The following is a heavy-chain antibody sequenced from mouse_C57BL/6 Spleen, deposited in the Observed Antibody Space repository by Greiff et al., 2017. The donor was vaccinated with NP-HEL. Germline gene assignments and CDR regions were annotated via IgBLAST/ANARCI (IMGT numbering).Heavy chain of an antibody. CDR1: GFSLSTFGMG. CDR2: IGWDDDK. CDR3: ARIGGAVFSKSHGDAMDY. D-gene: IGHD2-5*01. Sequence: QVTLKVSGPGILQPSQTLSLTCSFSGFSLSTFGMGVGWIRQPSGKGLEWLAHIGWDDDKYYNPALKSRLTIPKNTSNNQVFHKIANVDTADTATYYCARIGGAVFSKSHGDAMDYWGQGTSVTVSS. J-gene: IGHJ4*01. V-gene: IGHV8-8*01.